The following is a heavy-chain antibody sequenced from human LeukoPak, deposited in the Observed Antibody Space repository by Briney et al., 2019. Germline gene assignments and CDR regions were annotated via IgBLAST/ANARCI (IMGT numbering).Heavy chain of an antibody. Sequence: GGSLRLSCAASGFTVSSNYMSWVRQAPGQRLEWVSVIYSGGSTYYADSVKGRFTISRDNSKNTLYLQMNSLRAEDTAVYYCARGDSSGYYSSFDYWGQGTLVTVSS. J-gene: IGHJ4*02. CDR3: ARGDSSGYYSSFDY. CDR1: GFTVSSNY. V-gene: IGHV3-53*01. CDR2: IYSGGST. D-gene: IGHD3-22*01.